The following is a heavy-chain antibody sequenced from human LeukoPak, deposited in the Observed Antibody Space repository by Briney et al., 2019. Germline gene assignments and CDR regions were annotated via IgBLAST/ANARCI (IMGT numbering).Heavy chain of an antibody. J-gene: IGHJ6*02. V-gene: IGHV4-34*01. D-gene: IGHD6-19*01. CDR3: ARSGYSSGWYLNKDYYYYYGMDV. CDR2: INHSGST. CDR1: GGSFSGYY. Sequence: PSETLSLTCAVYGGSFSGYYWSWIRQPPGKGLEWIGEINHSGSTNYNPSLKSRVTISVDTSKNQFSLKLSSVTAADTAVYYCARSGYSSGWYLNKDYYYYYGMDVWGQGTTATVSS.